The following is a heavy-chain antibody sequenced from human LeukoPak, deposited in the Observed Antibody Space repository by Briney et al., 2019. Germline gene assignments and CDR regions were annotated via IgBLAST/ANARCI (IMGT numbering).Heavy chain of an antibody. J-gene: IGHJ4*02. CDR2: IYTSGST. CDR3: AREDRYCSGGSCYS. CDR1: GGSISSGSYY. V-gene: IGHV4-61*02. D-gene: IGHD2-15*01. Sequence: PSETLSLTCTVSGGSISSGSYYWSWIRQPAGKGLEWIGRIYTSGSTNYNPSLTSRVIISVDTSKNQFSLELSSVTAADTAVYYCAREDRYCSGGSCYSWGQGTLVTVSS.